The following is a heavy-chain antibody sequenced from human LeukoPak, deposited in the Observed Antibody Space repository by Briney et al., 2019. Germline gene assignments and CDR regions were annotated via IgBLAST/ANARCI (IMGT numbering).Heavy chain of an antibody. V-gene: IGHV1-2*02. J-gene: IGHJ4*02. D-gene: IGHD5-12*01. CDR2: INPNSGGT. Sequence: GASVKVSCKASGCTFTGYYMHWVRQAPGQGLEWMGWINPNSGGTNYAQKFQGRVTMIRDTSISTAYMELSRLRSDDTAVYYCARDHLVATITVEDYWGQGTLVTVSS. CDR3: ARDHLVATITVEDY. CDR1: GCTFTGYY.